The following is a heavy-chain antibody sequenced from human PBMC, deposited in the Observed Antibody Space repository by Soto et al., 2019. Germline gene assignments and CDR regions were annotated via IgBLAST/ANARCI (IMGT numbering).Heavy chain of an antibody. CDR3: AREELRYGHNWFDP. CDR1: GGSISSGGYY. J-gene: IGHJ5*02. CDR2: IYYSGST. Sequence: TLSLTCTVSGGSISSGGYYWSWIRQHPGKGLEWIGYIYYSGSTYYNPSLKSRVTISVDTSKNQFSLKLSSVTAADTAVYYCAREELRYGHNWFDPWGQGTLVTVSS. V-gene: IGHV4-31*03. D-gene: IGHD1-7*01.